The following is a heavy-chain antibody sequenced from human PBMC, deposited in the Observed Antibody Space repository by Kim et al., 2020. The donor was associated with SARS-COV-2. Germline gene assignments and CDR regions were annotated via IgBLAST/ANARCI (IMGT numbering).Heavy chain of an antibody. CDR1: GFTFSSYG. CDR2: IWYDGSNK. D-gene: IGHD6-19*01. CDR3: ARDIAVAGSLHYYYYGMDV. J-gene: IGHJ6*02. Sequence: GGSLRLSCAASGFTFSSYGMHWVRQAPGKGLEWVAVIWYDGSNKYYADSVKGRFTISRDNSKNTLYLQMNSLRAEDTAVYYCARDIAVAGSLHYYYYGMDVWGQGTTVTVSS. V-gene: IGHV3-33*01.